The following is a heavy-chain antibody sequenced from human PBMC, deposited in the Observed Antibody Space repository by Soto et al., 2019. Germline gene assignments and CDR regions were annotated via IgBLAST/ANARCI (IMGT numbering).Heavy chain of an antibody. D-gene: IGHD3-3*01. J-gene: IGHJ4*02. CDR3: ARDFTIFGVFPRFDY. V-gene: IGHV1-18*01. CDR1: GYTFTSYG. Sequence: ASVKVSCKASGYTFTSYGISWVRQAPGQGLEWMGWISAYNGNTNYAQKLQGRVTMTTDTSTSTAYMELRSLRSDDTAVYYCARDFTIFGVFPRFDYWGQGTLVTVSS. CDR2: ISAYNGNT.